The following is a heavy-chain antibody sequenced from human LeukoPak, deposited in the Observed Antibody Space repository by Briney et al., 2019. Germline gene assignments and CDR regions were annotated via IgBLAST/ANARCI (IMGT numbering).Heavy chain of an antibody. CDR3: ANSAQKRLGYNARYDN. D-gene: IGHD5-24*01. J-gene: IGHJ4*02. CDR2: ISNSDSDT. CDR1: GLSSSTYA. V-gene: IGHV3-23*01. Sequence: SLRLSCAASGLSSSTYAMSSVRQAAGKGRKGVSTISNSDSDTYYADSLQGRFTISRDNSKNTLYLQMICPRFEAAAVHYCANSAQKRLGYNARYDNWGQGTLVTVSS.